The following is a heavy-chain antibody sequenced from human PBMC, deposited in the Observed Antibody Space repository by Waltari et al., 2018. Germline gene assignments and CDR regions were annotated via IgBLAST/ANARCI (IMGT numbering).Heavy chain of an antibody. CDR1: GYTFTDYY. D-gene: IGHD3-9*01. CDR3: ATFPSYFDWLLG. CDR2: VDPEEGET. V-gene: IGHV1-69-2*01. Sequence: EVQLVQSGAAVKKPGATVKISCKASGYTFTDYYMHWVQQAPGKGLAGMGRVDPEEGETIDAEKVQGRVTITADKSTDTAYMELSSLRSEDTAVYYCATFPSYFDWLLGWGQGTLVTVSS. J-gene: IGHJ4*02.